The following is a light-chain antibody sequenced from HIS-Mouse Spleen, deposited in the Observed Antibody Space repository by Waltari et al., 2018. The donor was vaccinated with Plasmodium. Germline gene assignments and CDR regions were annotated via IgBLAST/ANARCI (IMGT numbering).Light chain of an antibody. CDR1: RSDVGGSHY. J-gene: IGLJ2*01. Sequence: QSALTQPPSASGSPGQSVTISCTGTRSDVGGSHYVSWYQQHPGKAPKLMIYEVSKRPSGVPDRFSGSKSGNTASLTVSGLQAEDEADYYCSSYAGSNNLVFGGGTKLTVL. CDR2: EVS. CDR3: SSYAGSNNLV. V-gene: IGLV2-8*01.